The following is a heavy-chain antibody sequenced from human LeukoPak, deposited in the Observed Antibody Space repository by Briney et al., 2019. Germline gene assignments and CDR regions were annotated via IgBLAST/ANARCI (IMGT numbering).Heavy chain of an antibody. CDR1: GGSISSGAYY. CDR3: ARGEGTNYDILTGYYIPSAFFDY. CDR2: IYYSGST. V-gene: IGHV4-31*03. Sequence: ASETLSLTCTVSGGSISSGAYYWSWIRQHPGKGLEWIGYIYYSGSTYYNPSLKSRVTISVDTSKNQFSLKLSSVTAADTAVYFCARGEGTNYDILTGYYIPSAFFDYWGQGTLVTVSS. D-gene: IGHD3-9*01. J-gene: IGHJ4*02.